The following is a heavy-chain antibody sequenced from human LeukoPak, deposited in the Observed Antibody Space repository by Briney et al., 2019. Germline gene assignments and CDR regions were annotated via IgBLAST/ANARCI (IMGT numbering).Heavy chain of an antibody. CDR1: GGSISSYY. CDR3: ARGGWNYASDFDY. D-gene: IGHD1-7*01. J-gene: IGHJ4*02. V-gene: IGHV4-59*01. Sequence: SGTLSLTCTVSGGSISSYYWSWIRQPPGKGLEWIGYIYYSGSTNYNPSLKSRVTISVDTSKNQFSLKLSSVTAADTAVYYCARGGWNYASDFDYWGQGTLVTVSS. CDR2: IYYSGST.